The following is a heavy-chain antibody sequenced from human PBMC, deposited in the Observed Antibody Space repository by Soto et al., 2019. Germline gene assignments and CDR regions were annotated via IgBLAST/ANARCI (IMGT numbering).Heavy chain of an antibody. CDR3: ASLTVRIYDSSGYYKRSFDY. D-gene: IGHD3-22*01. Sequence: SVKVSCKASGGTFSSYAISWVRQAPGQGLEWMGGIIPIFGTANYAQKFQGRVTITADESTSTAYMELSSLRSEDTAVYYCASLTVRIYDSSGYYKRSFDYWGKGTLVTVST. CDR2: IIPIFGTA. J-gene: IGHJ4*02. V-gene: IGHV1-69*13. CDR1: GGTFSSYA.